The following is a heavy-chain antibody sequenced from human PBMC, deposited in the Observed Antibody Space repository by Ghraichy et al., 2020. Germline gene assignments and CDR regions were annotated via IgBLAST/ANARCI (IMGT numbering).Heavy chain of an antibody. CDR1: GFTFSSYA. D-gene: IGHD6-6*01. CDR2: ISGSGGST. CDR3: AKGGVGGQLVRSWYYYYGMDV. V-gene: IGHV3-23*01. J-gene: IGHJ6*02. Sequence: GESLNISCQASGFTFSSYAMSWVRQAPGKGLEWVSAISGSGGSTYYADSVKGRFTISRDNSKNTLYLQMNSLRAEDTAVYYCAKGGVGGQLVRSWYYYYGMDVWGQGTTVTVSS.